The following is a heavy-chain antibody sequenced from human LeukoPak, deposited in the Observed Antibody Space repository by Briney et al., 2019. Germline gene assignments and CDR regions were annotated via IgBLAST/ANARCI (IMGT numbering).Heavy chain of an antibody. CDR3: ARGANIAVAGSDY. J-gene: IGHJ4*02. V-gene: IGHV1-2*02. Sequence: ASVKVSCKASGYTFTSYYMHWVRQAPGQGLEWMGWINPNSGGTNYAQKFQGRVTMTRDTSISTAYMELSRLRSDDTAVYYCARGANIAVAGSDYWGQGTLVTVSS. D-gene: IGHD6-19*01. CDR1: GYTFTSYY. CDR2: INPNSGGT.